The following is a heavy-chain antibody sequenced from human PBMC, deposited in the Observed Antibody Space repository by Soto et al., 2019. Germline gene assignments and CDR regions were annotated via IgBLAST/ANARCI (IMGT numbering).Heavy chain of an antibody. CDR1: GFTFSSYG. CDR2: ISHDGNNK. Sequence: PGGSLRLSCAASGFTFSSYGMHWVRQAPGKGLEWVAVISHDGNNKNYADSVRGRFTISRDNSKNTVYLQMNSLRAEDTAVYYCAKDTNYYVSGGYYVFDYWGQGPVVPL. J-gene: IGHJ4*02. CDR3: AKDTNYYVSGGYYVFDY. V-gene: IGHV3-30*18. D-gene: IGHD3-22*01.